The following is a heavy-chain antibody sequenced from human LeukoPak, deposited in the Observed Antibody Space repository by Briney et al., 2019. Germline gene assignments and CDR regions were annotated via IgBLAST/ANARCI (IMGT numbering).Heavy chain of an antibody. CDR3: ARLHDYSKVVLPYGWFDP. CDR2: IIPIFGTA. CDR1: GGTFSSYA. J-gene: IGHJ5*02. Sequence: ASVKVSCKASGGTFSSYAISWVRQAPGQGLEWMGRIIPIFGTANYAQKFQGRVTITADESTSTAYMELSSLRSEDTAVYYCARLHDYSKVVLPYGWFDPWGQGTLVTVSS. V-gene: IGHV1-69*15. D-gene: IGHD4-11*01.